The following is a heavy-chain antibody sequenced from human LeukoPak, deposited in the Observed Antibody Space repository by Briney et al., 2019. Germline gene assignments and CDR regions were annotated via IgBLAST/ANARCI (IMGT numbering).Heavy chain of an antibody. J-gene: IGHJ5*02. CDR2: INPSGGST. D-gene: IGHD6-19*01. CDR3: ARDAAGIAVASTFGNVNSWFDP. Sequence: ASVKVSCKASGYTFTSYYMHWVRQAPGQGLEWMGIINPSGGSTSYAQKFQGRVTMTRDMSTSTVYVELSSLRSEDTAVYYCARDAAGIAVASTFGNVNSWFDPWGQGTLVTVSS. V-gene: IGHV1-46*01. CDR1: GYTFTSYY.